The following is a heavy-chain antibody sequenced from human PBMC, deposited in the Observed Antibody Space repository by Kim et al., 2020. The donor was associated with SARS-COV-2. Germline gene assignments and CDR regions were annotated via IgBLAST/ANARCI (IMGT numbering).Heavy chain of an antibody. V-gene: IGHV4-39*02. CDR1: GGSISSSSYY. CDR3: ARDDIVVVYGMDV. J-gene: IGHJ6*02. Sequence: SETLSLTCTVSGGSISSSSYYWGWIRQPPGKGLEWIGSIYYSGSTYYNPSLKSRVTISVDTSKNQFSLKLSSVTAADTAVYYCARDDIVVVYGMDVWGQGTTVTVSS. CDR2: IYYSGST. D-gene: IGHD2-15*01.